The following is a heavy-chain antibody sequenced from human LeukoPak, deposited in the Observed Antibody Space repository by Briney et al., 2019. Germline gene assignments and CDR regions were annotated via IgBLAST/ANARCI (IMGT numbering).Heavy chain of an antibody. Sequence: GGSLRLSCAASGFTFSSYSMNWVRQAPGEGLEWVSSISSSSSYIYYADSVKGRFTISRDNAKNSLYLQMNSLRVEATAVYYCARDLGPCSSTSCYAPIDYYYYYGMDVWGKGTTVTVSS. V-gene: IGHV3-21*01. CDR3: ARDLGPCSSTSCYAPIDYYYYYGMDV. CDR1: GFTFSSYS. J-gene: IGHJ6*04. D-gene: IGHD2-2*01. CDR2: ISSSSSYI.